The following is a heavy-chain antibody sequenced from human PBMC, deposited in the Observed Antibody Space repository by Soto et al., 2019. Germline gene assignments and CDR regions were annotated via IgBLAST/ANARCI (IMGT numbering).Heavy chain of an antibody. CDR1: GYTFTNYW. D-gene: IGHD5-12*01. Sequence: GESLKISCKGSGYTFTNYWIGWVRQMPGKGLEWMGIIYPGDSDTKYNPSFQGQVTISADKSISTAYLQWSSLKASDTAMYYCARHSEMATIEDAFDIWGQGTMVIVSS. CDR3: ARHSEMATIEDAFDI. J-gene: IGHJ3*02. CDR2: IYPGDSDT. V-gene: IGHV5-51*01.